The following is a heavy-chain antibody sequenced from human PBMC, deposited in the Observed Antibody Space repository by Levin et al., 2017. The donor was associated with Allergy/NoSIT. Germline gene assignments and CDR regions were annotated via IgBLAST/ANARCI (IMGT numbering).Heavy chain of an antibody. J-gene: IGHJ5*02. CDR2: IYYTGPT. D-gene: IGHD6-13*01. Sequence: LRLSCNVSGGSISGGGYYWSWIRQHPGKGLEWIGHIYYTGPTYYNPSLKSRLIISIDTSKNQFSLRLSSVTAADTAVYYCARVRAAAGKGWFDPWGQGALVTVSS. CDR1: GGSISGGGYY. CDR3: ARVRAAAGKGWFDP. V-gene: IGHV4-31*03.